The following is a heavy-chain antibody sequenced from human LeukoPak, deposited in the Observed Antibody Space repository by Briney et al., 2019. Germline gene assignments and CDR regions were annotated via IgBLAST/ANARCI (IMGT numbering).Heavy chain of an antibody. CDR2: MNPNSGNT. CDR3: ATYCSSTSCPYNWFDP. Sequence: ASVKVSCKASGYTFTSYDINWVRQATGQGLEWMGWMNPNSGNTGYAQKFQGRVTITRNTSISTAYMELSSLRSEDTVVYYCATYCSSTSCPYNWFDPWGQGTLVTASS. D-gene: IGHD2-2*01. J-gene: IGHJ5*02. V-gene: IGHV1-8*03. CDR1: GYTFTSYD.